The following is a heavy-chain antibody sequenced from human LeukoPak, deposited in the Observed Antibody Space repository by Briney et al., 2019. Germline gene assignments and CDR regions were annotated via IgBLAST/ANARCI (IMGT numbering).Heavy chain of an antibody. D-gene: IGHD2-15*01. J-gene: IGHJ5*02. CDR3: ARESGAVVVAATDPNWFDP. Sequence: GGSLRLSCAASGFTFSSYAMHWVRQAPGKGLEWVAVISYDGSNKYYADSVKGRFTISRDNSKNTLYLQMNSLRAEDTAVYYCARESGAVVVAATDPNWFDPWGQGTLVTVSS. CDR1: GFTFSSYA. V-gene: IGHV3-30-3*01. CDR2: ISYDGSNK.